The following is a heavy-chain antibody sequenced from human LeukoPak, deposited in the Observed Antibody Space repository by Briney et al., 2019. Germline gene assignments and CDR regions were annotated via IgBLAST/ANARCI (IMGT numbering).Heavy chain of an antibody. CDR3: ARGRHEVVPAAKTGMTGNFDY. Sequence: TSETLSLTCTVSGGSISSYYWSWIRQPPGKGLEWIGYIYYSGSTNYNPSLKSRVTISVDTSKNQFSLKLSSVTAADTAVYYCARGRHEVVPAAKTGMTGNFDYWGQGTLVTVSS. D-gene: IGHD2-2*01. J-gene: IGHJ4*02. CDR1: GGSISSYY. V-gene: IGHV4-59*01. CDR2: IYYSGST.